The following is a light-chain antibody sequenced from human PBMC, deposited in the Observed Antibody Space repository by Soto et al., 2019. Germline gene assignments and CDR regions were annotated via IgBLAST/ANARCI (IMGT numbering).Light chain of an antibody. Sequence: QMTQSPSSLSASVGGGDPVTCRASQSISSYLNWYQQKPGKAPKLLIYAASSLQSGVPSRFSVSGSGTDFTLTMSSLQPDDSATYNCEPYNRYSETFGQGTKVDIK. V-gene: IGKV1-39*02. CDR1: QSISSY. CDR2: AAS. CDR3: EPYNRYSET. J-gene: IGKJ1*01.